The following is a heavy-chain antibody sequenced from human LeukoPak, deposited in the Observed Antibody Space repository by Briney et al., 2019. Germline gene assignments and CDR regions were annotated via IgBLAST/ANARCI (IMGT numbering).Heavy chain of an antibody. CDR3: ARDGRAVAGNGGVDAFDI. V-gene: IGHV1-2*02. J-gene: IGHJ3*02. CDR1: GYTFTGQY. Sequence: ASVKVSCKASGYTFTGQYIHWVRQAPGQGPEWMGWINPNSGGTNYAQKFQGRVTMTRDTSISTAYMEVSSLRSDDTAVYYCARDGRAVAGNGGVDAFDIWGQGTMVTVSS. CDR2: INPNSGGT. D-gene: IGHD6-19*01.